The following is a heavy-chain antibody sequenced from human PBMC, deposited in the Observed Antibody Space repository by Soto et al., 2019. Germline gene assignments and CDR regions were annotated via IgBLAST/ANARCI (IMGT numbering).Heavy chain of an antibody. D-gene: IGHD3-10*01. CDR1: GGSISSYY. J-gene: IGHJ6*02. Sequence: SETLSLTCTVSGGSISSYYWSWIRQPPGKGLEWIGYIYYSGSTNYNPSLKSRVTISVDTSKNQFSLKLSSVTAADAAVYYCARGMVRGESYYYGMDGWGQGTTVTVSS. CDR3: ARGMVRGESYYYGMDG. CDR2: IYYSGST. V-gene: IGHV4-59*01.